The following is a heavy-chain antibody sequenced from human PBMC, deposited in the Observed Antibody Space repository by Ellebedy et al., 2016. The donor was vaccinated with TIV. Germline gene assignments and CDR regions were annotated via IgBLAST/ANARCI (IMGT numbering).Heavy chain of an antibody. D-gene: IGHD3-9*01. J-gene: IGHJ6*02. V-gene: IGHV3-15*01. CDR2: IKSKTDGGTT. CDR3: TTGEGYDIDGMDV. CDR1: GFTFSNAW. Sequence: GESLKISCAASGFTFSNAWMSWVRQAPGKGLEWVGRIKSKTDGGTTDYAAPVKGRFTISRDDSKNTLYLQMNSLKTEDTAVYYCTTGEGYDIDGMDVWGQGTTVTVSS.